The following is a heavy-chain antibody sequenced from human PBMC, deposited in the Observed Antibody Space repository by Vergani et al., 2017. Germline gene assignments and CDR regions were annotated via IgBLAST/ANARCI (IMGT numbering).Heavy chain of an antibody. Sequence: QVQLVESGGGVVQPGRSLRLSCAASGFTFSSYGMHWVRQAPGKGLEWVAVISYDGSNKYYADSVKGRFTISRDNSKNTLYLQMNSLRAEDTAVYYCANVFTTHDYGGQGTLVTVSS. D-gene: IGHD3-3*01. CDR1: GFTFSSYG. J-gene: IGHJ4*02. CDR2: ISYDGSNK. V-gene: IGHV3-30*18. CDR3: ANVFTTHDY.